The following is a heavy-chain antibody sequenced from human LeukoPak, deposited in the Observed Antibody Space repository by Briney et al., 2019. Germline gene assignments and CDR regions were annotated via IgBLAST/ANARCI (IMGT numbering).Heavy chain of an antibody. D-gene: IGHD4-17*01. CDR1: GGSISSGGHY. CDR2: IYYSGST. J-gene: IGHJ3*02. CDR3: ARATVPNGETFDI. Sequence: SETLSLTCTVSGGSISSGGHYWSWIRQHPGKGLEWIGYIYYSGSTYYNPSLKSRVTISVDTSKNQFSLKLSSVTAADTAVYYCARATVPNGETFDIWGQGTMVTVSS. V-gene: IGHV4-31*03.